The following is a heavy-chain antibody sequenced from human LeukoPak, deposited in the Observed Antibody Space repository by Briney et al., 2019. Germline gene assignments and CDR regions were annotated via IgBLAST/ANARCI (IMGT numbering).Heavy chain of an antibody. V-gene: IGHV4-4*07. D-gene: IGHD3-9*01. CDR2: IYTSGST. CDR3: AREGYDILTGYYYFDY. Sequence: SETLSLTCTVSGGSISSYYWSWIRQPAGKGREWIGRIYTSGSTNYNPSLKSRVTMSVDTSKNQFSLKLSSVTAADTAVYYCAREGYDILTGYYYFDYWGQGTLVTVSS. CDR1: GGSISSYY. J-gene: IGHJ4*02.